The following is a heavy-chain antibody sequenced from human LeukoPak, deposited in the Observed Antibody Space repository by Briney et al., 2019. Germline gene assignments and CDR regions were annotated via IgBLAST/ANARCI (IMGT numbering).Heavy chain of an antibody. D-gene: IGHD1-26*01. V-gene: IGHV1-24*01. Sequence: ASVTVSCKVSGYTLTELSMHWVRQAPGKGLEWMGGFDPEDGETIYAQKFQGRVTMTGDTSTDTAYMELSSLRSEDTAVYYCATDSGATGPYYYYYYGMDVWGQGTTVTVSS. CDR3: ATDSGATGPYYYYYYGMDV. CDR2: FDPEDGET. J-gene: IGHJ6*02. CDR1: GYTLTELS.